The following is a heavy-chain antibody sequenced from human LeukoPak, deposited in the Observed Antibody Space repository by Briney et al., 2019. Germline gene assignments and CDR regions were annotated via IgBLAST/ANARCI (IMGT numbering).Heavy chain of an antibody. Sequence: PSETLSLTCTVSGGSISSSSYYWGWIRQPPGKGLEWIGSIYYSGSTYYNPSLKSRVTISVDTSKNQFSLKLNSVTAADTAVYYCARVGRGGYGYGRAEYYFDYWGQGTLVAVSS. CDR1: GGSISSSSYY. CDR3: ARVGRGGYGYGRAEYYFDY. J-gene: IGHJ4*02. CDR2: IYYSGST. V-gene: IGHV4-39*07. D-gene: IGHD5-18*01.